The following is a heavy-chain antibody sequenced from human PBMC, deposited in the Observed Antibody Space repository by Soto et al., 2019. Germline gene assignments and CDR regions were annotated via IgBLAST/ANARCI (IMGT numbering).Heavy chain of an antibody. J-gene: IGHJ4*02. CDR2: IYYSGST. CDR3: ATNRGYDFYYLDS. V-gene: IGHV4-59*12. D-gene: IGHD5-12*01. CDR1: GGSISSYY. Sequence: SETLSLTCTVSGGSISSYYWSWIRQYPGKGLEWIGHIYYSGSTNYNPSLKSRVVMSVDLSQNQFSLNLTSVTAADTAVYYCATNRGYDFYYLDSWGQGIPVTVSS.